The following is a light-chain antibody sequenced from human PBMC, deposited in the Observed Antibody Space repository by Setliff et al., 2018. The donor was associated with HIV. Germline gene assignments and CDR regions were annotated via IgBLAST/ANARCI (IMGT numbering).Light chain of an antibody. V-gene: IGLV2-8*01. J-gene: IGLJ1*01. CDR2: EVS. CDR1: SSDVGGYNY. CDR3: SSYTSRSTYA. Sequence: QSVLTQPPSASGSPGQSVTISCTGTSSDVGGYNYVSWYQQHPGKAPKLMIYEVSKRPSGVPDRFSGSKSGNTASLTISGLQAEDEGDYYCSSYTSRSTYAFGSGTKVTVL.